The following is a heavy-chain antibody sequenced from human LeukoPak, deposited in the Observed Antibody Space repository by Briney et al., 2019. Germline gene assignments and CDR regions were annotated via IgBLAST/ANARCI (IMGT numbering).Heavy chain of an antibody. V-gene: IGHV3-23*01. CDR1: GFTFSSYA. Sequence: GGSLRLSCAASGFTFSSYAMSWVRQAPGKGLEWVSAIRGSGGSTYYADSVKGRFTISRDNSKNTLYLQMNSLRAEDTAVYYCAKGGGDGSGSYLAFYYYYYYGMDVWGQGTTVTVSS. CDR3: AKGGGDGSGSYLAFYYYYYYGMDV. CDR2: IRGSGGST. D-gene: IGHD3-10*01. J-gene: IGHJ6*02.